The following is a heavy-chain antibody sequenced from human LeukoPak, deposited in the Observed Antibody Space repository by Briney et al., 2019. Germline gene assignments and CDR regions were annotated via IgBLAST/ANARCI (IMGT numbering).Heavy chain of an antibody. CDR1: GFTFSTYS. D-gene: IGHD3-16*01. CDR2: ISSSSSYI. J-gene: IGHJ4*02. Sequence: GGSLRLSCAASGFTFSTYSMNWVRQAPGKGLEWVSSISSSSSYIYYADSVKGRFTISRDNAKNSLYLQMNSLRAGDKAVYYCALGQFFQPFDYWGEGTLVTVSS. V-gene: IGHV3-21*01. CDR3: ALGQFFQPFDY.